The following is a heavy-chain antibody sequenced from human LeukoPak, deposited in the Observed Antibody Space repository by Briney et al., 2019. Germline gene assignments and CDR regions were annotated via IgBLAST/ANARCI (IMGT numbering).Heavy chain of an antibody. CDR3: ANLHDY. J-gene: IGHJ4*02. Sequence: GGSLRLSCAASGFTFSNYDMHWVRQAPGKGLEWVAVISYDGTIKYYADSVKGRFTISRDNSKNTLYLQMNSLRAEDTAVYYCANLHDYWGQGTLVTVSS. V-gene: IGHV3-30*18. CDR2: ISYDGTIK. CDR1: GFTFSNYD.